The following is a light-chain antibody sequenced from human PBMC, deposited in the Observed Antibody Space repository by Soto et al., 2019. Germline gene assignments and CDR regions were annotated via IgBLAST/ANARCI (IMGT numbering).Light chain of an antibody. J-gene: IGKJ2*01. CDR3: HQYGSSPYT. CDR1: QSVSSSY. Sequence: EIVLTQSPGTLSLSPGERATLSCRASQSVSSSYLAWYQQKPGQAPRLLIYGASSRATGIPDRFSGSGSGTDFTLTIIRLEPEYFAVYYCHQYGSSPYTFGQGTKLEIK. CDR2: GAS. V-gene: IGKV3-20*01.